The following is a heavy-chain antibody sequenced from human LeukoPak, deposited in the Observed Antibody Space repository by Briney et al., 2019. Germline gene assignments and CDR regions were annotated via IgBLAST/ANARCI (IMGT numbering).Heavy chain of an antibody. D-gene: IGHD2-15*01. CDR2: IYSGGST. Sequence: PGGSLRLSCAASGFTFSSYGMHWVRQAPGKGLEWVSVIYSGGSTYYADSVKGRFTISRDNSKNTLYFQMNSLRAEDTAVYYCARSGVCSGGRCYSLGAFDIWGQGTMVTVSS. V-gene: IGHV3-NL1*01. J-gene: IGHJ3*02. CDR1: GFTFSSYG. CDR3: ARSGVCSGGRCYSLGAFDI.